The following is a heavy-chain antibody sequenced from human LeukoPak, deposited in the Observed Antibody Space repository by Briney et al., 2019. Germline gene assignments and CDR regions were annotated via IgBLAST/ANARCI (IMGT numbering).Heavy chain of an antibody. D-gene: IGHD4-11*01. V-gene: IGHV3-23*01. Sequence: PGGSLRLSCAASGXTFTYYAMNWVRQAPGKGLEWVSAISGSDGSTYYADSVKGRFTISRDNSKNTLYLQMNSLRAEDTALYYCAKAGDHSYFDYWGQGTLVTVSS. CDR3: AKAGDHSYFDY. J-gene: IGHJ4*02. CDR2: ISGSDGST. CDR1: GXTFTYYA.